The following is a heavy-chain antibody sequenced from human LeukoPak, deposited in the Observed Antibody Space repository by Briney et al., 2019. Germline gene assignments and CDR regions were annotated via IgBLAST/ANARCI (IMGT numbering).Heavy chain of an antibody. Sequence: PSETLSLTCSVSGYSIGGGFDGAWTRQPPGKGLGGMGRFNLIGSTYYNPSLKSRVTISVDTSKNQFSLKLSSVTAADTAVYYCARAPSYYDILTGYYSAYMDVWGKGTTVTISS. J-gene: IGHJ6*03. CDR3: ARAPSYYDILTGYYSAYMDV. V-gene: IGHV4-38-2*02. CDR1: GYSIGGGFD. D-gene: IGHD3-9*01. CDR2: FNLIGST.